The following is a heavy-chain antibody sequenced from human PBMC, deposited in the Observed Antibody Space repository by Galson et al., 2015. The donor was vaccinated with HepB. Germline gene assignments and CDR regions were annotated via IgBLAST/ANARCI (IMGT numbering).Heavy chain of an antibody. Sequence: SLRLSCAASGFTFSSYAMSWVRQAPGKGLEWVSAISGSGGSTYYADSVKGRFTISRDNSKNTLYLQMNSLRAEDTAVYYCAKVSGYSYGFFQLSHNDYWGQGTLVTVSS. CDR1: GFTFSSYA. CDR2: ISGSGGST. D-gene: IGHD5-18*01. CDR3: AKVSGYSYGFFQLSHNDY. V-gene: IGHV3-23*01. J-gene: IGHJ4*02.